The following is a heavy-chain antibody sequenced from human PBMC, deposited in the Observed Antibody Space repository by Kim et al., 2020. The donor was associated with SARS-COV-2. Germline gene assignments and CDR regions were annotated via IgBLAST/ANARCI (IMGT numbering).Heavy chain of an antibody. Sequence: SETLSLTCAVYGGSFSGYYWSWIRQPPGKGLEWIGEINHSGSTNYNPSLKSRVTISVDTSKNQFSLKLSSVTAADTAVYYCARGSVTTNPPSPYYYGMDVWGQGTTVTVSS. CDR1: GGSFSGYY. D-gene: IGHD4-17*01. J-gene: IGHJ6*02. V-gene: IGHV4-34*01. CDR2: INHSGST. CDR3: ARGSVTTNPPSPYYYGMDV.